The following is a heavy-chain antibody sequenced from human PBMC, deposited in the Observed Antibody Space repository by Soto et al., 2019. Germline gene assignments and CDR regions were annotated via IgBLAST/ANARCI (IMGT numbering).Heavy chain of an antibody. CDR1: GGSISSGGYS. V-gene: IGHV4-30-2*01. J-gene: IGHJ1*01. CDR3: ARVGYCSGGSCYGYFQH. Sequence: TLSLTCAVSGGSISSGGYSWSWIRQPPGKGLEWIGYIYHSGSTYYNPSLKSRVTISVDRSKNQFSLKLSSVTAADTAVYYCARVGYCSGGSCYGYFQHWGQGTLVTVSS. D-gene: IGHD2-15*01. CDR2: IYHSGST.